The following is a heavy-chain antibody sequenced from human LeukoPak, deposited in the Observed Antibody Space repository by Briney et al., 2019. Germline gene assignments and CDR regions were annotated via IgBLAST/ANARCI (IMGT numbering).Heavy chain of an antibody. J-gene: IGHJ4*02. CDR3: ARQTGSGLFILP. D-gene: IGHD3/OR15-3a*01. CDR2: IYYSGNT. CDR1: GVSISSSNSY. V-gene: IGHV4-39*01. Sequence: SETLSLTCTVSGVSISSSNSYWGWLRQPPGKGLEWIGSIYYSGNTYYNASLKSQVSISIDTSKNQFSLRLISVTAADTAVYYCARQTGSGLFILPGGQGTLVTVSS.